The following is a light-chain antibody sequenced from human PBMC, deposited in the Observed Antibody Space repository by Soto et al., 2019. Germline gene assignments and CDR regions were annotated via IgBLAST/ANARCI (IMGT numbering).Light chain of an antibody. J-gene: IGLJ3*02. CDR3: SSYGGSNNVV. Sequence: QAVVTQPPSASGSPGQSVTISCTGTSSDVGGYTHVSWYQQHPGKAPKLIIYEVTKRPSGVPDRFSGSKSGNTASLTVSGLQAEDEAHYHCSSYGGSNNVVFGGGTKLTVL. V-gene: IGLV2-8*01. CDR2: EVT. CDR1: SSDVGGYTH.